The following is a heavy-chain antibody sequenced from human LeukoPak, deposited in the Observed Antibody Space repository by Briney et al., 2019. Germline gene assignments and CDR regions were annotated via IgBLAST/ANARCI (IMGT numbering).Heavy chain of an antibody. J-gene: IGHJ4*02. Sequence: PSGTLSLTCAVSGGSISSSNWWSWVRQPPGKGLEWIGEIYHSGSTNYNPSLKSLVTISVDKSKNQFSLKLSSVTAADTAVYYCARHPPSRYSYRPPRGWFDYWGQGTLVTVSS. D-gene: IGHD5-18*01. V-gene: IGHV4-4*02. CDR2: IYHSGST. CDR3: ARHPPSRYSYRPPRGWFDY. CDR1: GGSISSSNW.